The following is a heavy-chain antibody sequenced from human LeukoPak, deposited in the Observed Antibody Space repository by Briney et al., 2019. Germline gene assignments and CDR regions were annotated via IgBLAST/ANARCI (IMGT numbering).Heavy chain of an antibody. CDR1: GGTFSSYA. CDR2: IIPIFGTA. Sequence: ASVKVSCKAPGGTFSSYAISWVRQAPGQGLEWMGGIIPIFGTANYAQKFQGRVTITADESTSTAYMELSSLRSEDTAVYYCARSKRAGRYSGYDLDYWGQGTLVTVSS. CDR3: ARSKRAGRYSGYDLDY. V-gene: IGHV1-69*13. J-gene: IGHJ4*02. D-gene: IGHD5-12*01.